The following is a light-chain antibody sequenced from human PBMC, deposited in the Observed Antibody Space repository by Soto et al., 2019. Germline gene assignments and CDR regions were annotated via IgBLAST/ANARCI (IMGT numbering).Light chain of an antibody. J-gene: IGKJ4*01. Sequence: DIQMTQSPSSLSASVGDRVTITCRASQSISTYLNWYQQKPGKVPKLLIYAASSLQSGVPSRFSGSGSGTDFTLTISSLQHEDFATYYCQQTHTTFTFGGGTKVEIK. CDR2: AAS. V-gene: IGKV1-39*01. CDR1: QSISTY. CDR3: QQTHTTFT.